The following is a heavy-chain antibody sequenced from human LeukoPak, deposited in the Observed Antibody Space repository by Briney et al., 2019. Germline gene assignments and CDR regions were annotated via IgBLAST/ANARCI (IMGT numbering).Heavy chain of an antibody. J-gene: IGHJ6*03. Sequence: FTXXXINWVRQATGQGLEWMGWMNPNSGNTGYAQKFQGRVTITRNTSISTAYMELSSLRSEDTAVYYCARKSTGLQDYYYYMDVWGKGTTVTVSS. CDR1: FTXXX. CDR3: ARKSTGLQDYYYYMDV. V-gene: IGHV1-8*03. D-gene: IGHD5-24*01. CDR2: MNPNSGNT.